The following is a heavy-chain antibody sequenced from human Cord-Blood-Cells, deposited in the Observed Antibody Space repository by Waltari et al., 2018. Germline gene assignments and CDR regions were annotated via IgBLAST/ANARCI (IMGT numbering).Heavy chain of an antibody. CDR1: GGPFSSYA. CDR3: ARGVYWGSTVGYFDY. J-gene: IGHJ4*02. V-gene: IGHV1-69*01. Sequence: QVQLVQSGAEVKKPGSSVKVSCKASGGPFSSYAISWVRQAPGKGLEWMGGIIPIFGTANYAQKFQGRVTITADESTSTAYMELSSLRSEDTAVYYCARGVYWGSTVGYFDYWGQGTLVTVSS. CDR2: IIPIFGTA. D-gene: IGHD7-27*01.